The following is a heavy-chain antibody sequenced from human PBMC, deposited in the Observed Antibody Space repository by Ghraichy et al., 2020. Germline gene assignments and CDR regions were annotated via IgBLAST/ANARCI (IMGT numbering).Heavy chain of an antibody. J-gene: IGHJ4*02. CDR1: KFTFSSYS. CDR3: AREEAEGFDY. Sequence: GVLRLSCAASKFTFSSYSMNWVRQAPGKGLEWVSSISSGSDYIYYADSVKGRFTISRDNAKNSLYLQMNSLRAEDTAVYYCAREEAEGFDYWGQGTLVTVSS. CDR2: ISSGSDYI. V-gene: IGHV3-21*01.